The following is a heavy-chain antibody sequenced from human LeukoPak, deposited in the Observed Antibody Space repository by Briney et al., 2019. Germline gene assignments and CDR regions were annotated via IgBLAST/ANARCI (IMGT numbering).Heavy chain of an antibody. CDR2: FDPEDGET. D-gene: IGHD7-27*01. CDR3: ATAGDYY. Sequence: ASVKVSCKAPGYTFTGYYMHWVRQAPGQGLEWMGGFDPEDGETIYAQKFQGRVTMTEDTSTDTAYMELSSLRSEDTAVYYCATAGDYYWGQGTLVTVSS. J-gene: IGHJ4*02. CDR1: GYTFTGYY. V-gene: IGHV1-24*01.